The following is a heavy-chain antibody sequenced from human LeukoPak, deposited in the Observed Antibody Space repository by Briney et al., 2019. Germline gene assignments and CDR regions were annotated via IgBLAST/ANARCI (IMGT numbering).Heavy chain of an antibody. CDR1: GYTFTSYG. V-gene: IGHV1-18*01. CDR2: ISAYNGNT. J-gene: IGHJ6*02. D-gene: IGHD3-9*01. CDR3: ARDKVRYFDWSYTGMDV. Sequence: ASVKVSCKASGYTFTSYGISWVRQAPGQGLEWMGWISAYNGNTNYAQKLQGRVTMATDTSTSTAYMELRSLRSDDTAVYYCARDKVRYFDWSYTGMDVWGQGTTVTVSS.